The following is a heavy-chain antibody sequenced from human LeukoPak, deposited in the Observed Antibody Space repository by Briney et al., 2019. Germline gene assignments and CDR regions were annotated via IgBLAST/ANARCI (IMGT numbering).Heavy chain of an antibody. CDR1: CGSISIYY. CDR3: ARHGPYDILTGYYNYFDY. J-gene: IGHJ4*02. V-gene: IGHV4-59*08. Sequence: PSETLSLTCTVSCGSISIYYWSWIRQPPGKALEWMGHIYYSGSTNYNPSLKSRVTISVDTSKNQFSLKLSSVTTADTAVYYCARHGPYDILTGYYNYFDYWGQGTLVTVSS. CDR2: IYYSGST. D-gene: IGHD3-9*01.